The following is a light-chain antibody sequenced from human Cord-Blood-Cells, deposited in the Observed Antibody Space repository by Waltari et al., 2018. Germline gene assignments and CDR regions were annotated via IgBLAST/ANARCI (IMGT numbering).Light chain of an antibody. J-gene: IGKJ2*01. CDR2: LGS. CDR3: MQALQTPYT. CDR1: QSLLHSNGYNY. Sequence: DIVMTQSPLSLPVTPGEPASISCRSSQSLLHSNGYNYLDWYLQKPGQSPQLLIYLGSIRAFGVPDRFSGSGSGTDFTLKISRVEDEDVGVYYCMQALQTPYTFGQGTKLEIK. V-gene: IGKV2-28*01.